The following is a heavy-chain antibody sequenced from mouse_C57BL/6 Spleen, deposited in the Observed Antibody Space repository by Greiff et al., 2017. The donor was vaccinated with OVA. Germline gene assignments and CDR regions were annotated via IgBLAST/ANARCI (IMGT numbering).Heavy chain of an antibody. V-gene: IGHV5-12*01. J-gene: IGHJ1*03. CDR3: ARHYSSFDV. Sequence: EVHLVESGGGLVQPGGSLKLSCAASGFTFSDYYMYWVRQTPEKRLEWVAYISNGGGSTYYPDTVKGRFTISRDNAKNTLYLQMSRLKSEDTAMYYCARHYSSFDVWGTGTTVTVSS. D-gene: IGHD2-12*01. CDR1: GFTFSDYY. CDR2: ISNGGGST.